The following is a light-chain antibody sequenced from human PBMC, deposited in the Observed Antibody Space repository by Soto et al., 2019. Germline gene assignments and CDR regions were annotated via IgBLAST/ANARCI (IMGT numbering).Light chain of an antibody. J-gene: IGLJ1*01. CDR1: SSDVGVYNY. CDR2: EVN. V-gene: IGLV2-8*01. Sequence: QSVLTQAPSASGSPGQSVAISCTGTSSDVGVYNYVSWYQQHPGKAPKLMIYEVNKRPSGVPDRFSGSKSGNTASLTVSGLQADDEADYYCSSYAGSSNLFGTGTEFTVL. CDR3: SSYAGSSNL.